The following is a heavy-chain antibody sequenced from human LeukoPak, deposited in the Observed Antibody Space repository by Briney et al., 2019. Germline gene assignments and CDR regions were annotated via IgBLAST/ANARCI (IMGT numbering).Heavy chain of an antibody. CDR3: ARMSPRLRRLTMTTTKGFDY. D-gene: IGHD4-17*01. V-gene: IGHV4-38-2*02. CDR1: GYSISSGYY. CDR2: INDSGRT. Sequence: SETLSLTCTVSGYSISSGYYWGWIRQPPGKGLGWIGEINDSGRTNYNPSLKSRVTISVDTSKNQFSLKLSSVTAADTAVYYCARMSPRLRRLTMTTTKGFDYWGQGTLVTVSS. J-gene: IGHJ4*02.